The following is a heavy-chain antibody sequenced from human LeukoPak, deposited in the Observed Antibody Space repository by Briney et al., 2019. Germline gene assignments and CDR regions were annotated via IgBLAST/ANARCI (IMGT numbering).Heavy chain of an antibody. D-gene: IGHD1-14*01. J-gene: IGHJ3*02. CDR1: GGTFSSYA. V-gene: IGHV1-69*01. Sequence: SVKVSCKASGGTFSSYAISWVRQAPGQGLEWMGGIIPIFGTANYAQKFQGRVTITADESTSTAYMELSSLRSEDTAVYYCARGISENGAFDIWGQGTMVTVSS. CDR2: IIPIFGTA. CDR3: ARGISENGAFDI.